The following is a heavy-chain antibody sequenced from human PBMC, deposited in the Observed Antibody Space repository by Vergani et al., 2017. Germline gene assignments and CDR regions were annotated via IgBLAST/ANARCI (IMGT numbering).Heavy chain of an antibody. CDR3: ARVNTETNGHLYYYYYMDV. CDR2: IDHTGRP. D-gene: IGHD4-11*01. Sequence: QVQLQQWGGGLLKPSETLSLTCVVHGRSFTSYHWTWIRQSPGEGREWVGGIDHTGRPVYNPSLKGRLTMSVDKYRKQISLTLNSVTATDAEIYFCARVNTETNGHLYYYYYMDVWGQGTAVTVS. CDR1: GRSFTSYH. V-gene: IGHV4-34*01. J-gene: IGHJ6*03.